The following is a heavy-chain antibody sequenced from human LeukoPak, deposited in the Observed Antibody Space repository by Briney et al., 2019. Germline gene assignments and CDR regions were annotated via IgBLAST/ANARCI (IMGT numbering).Heavy chain of an antibody. D-gene: IGHD4-17*01. CDR3: ARVGSATTVTLIDY. J-gene: IGHJ4*02. V-gene: IGHV4-30-4*01. CDR2: IYYSGST. Sequence: SQTLSLTCTVSGGSISSGDYYWSWIRQPPGKGLEWIGYIYYSGSTYYNPSLKSRVTISVDTSKNQFSLKLSSVTAADTAVYYRARVGSATTVTLIDYWGQGTLVTVSS. CDR1: GGSISSGDYY.